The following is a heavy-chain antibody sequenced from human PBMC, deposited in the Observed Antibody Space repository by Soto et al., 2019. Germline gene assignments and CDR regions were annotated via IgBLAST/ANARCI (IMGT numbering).Heavy chain of an antibody. V-gene: IGHV1-8*02. D-gene: IGHD6-6*01. J-gene: IGHJ6*04. CDR2: MNPNSGNT. CDR1: GYSFTGYY. CDR3: ARVLRSSSSESVDV. Sequence: ASVKVSCKATGYSFTGYYIHWVRQAPGQGLEWMGWMNPNSGNTGYAQKFQGRVTMTRDTSISTAYMELSSLRSDDTAVYFCARVLRSSSSESVDVWGEGTTVTVSS.